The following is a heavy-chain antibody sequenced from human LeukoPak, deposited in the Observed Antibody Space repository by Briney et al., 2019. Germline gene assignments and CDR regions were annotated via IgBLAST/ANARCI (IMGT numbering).Heavy chain of an antibody. CDR3: AKVPYYYDSSGYWIAFDI. CDR2: ISGSGGST. D-gene: IGHD3-22*01. V-gene: IGHV3-23*01. CDR1: GFTISSYA. Sequence: GGSLRLSCAASGFTISSYAMTWVRQAPGKGLEWVSAISGSGGSTYYADSVKGRFTISRDNSKNTLYLQMNSLRAEDTAVYYCAKVPYYYDSSGYWIAFDIWGQGTMVTVSS. J-gene: IGHJ3*02.